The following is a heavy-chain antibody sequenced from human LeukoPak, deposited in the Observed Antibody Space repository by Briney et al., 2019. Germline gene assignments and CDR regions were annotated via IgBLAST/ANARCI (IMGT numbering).Heavy chain of an antibody. CDR1: GYTFTSYG. Sequence: ASVKVSCKASGYTFTSYGISWVRQAPGRGLEWMGWISAYNGNTNYAQKLQGRVTMTTDTSTSTAYMELRSLRSDDTAVYYCARGHCSSTSRYSEPYYYYGMDVWGQGTTVTVSS. CDR2: ISAYNGNT. CDR3: ARGHCSSTSRYSEPYYYYGMDV. J-gene: IGHJ6*02. D-gene: IGHD2-2*02. V-gene: IGHV1-18*01.